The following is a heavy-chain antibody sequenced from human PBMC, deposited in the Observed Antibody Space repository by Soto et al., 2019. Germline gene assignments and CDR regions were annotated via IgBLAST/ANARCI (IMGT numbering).Heavy chain of an antibody. CDR1: GGSISSYY. Sequence: ETLSLTCTVSGGSISSYYWSWIRQPPGKGLEWIGYIYYSGSTNYNPSLKSRVTISVDTSKNQFSLKLSSVTAADTAVYYCARGYCSGGNCYRFNFDYWGQGTLVTVS. V-gene: IGHV4-59*01. CDR2: IYYSGST. CDR3: ARGYCSGGNCYRFNFDY. J-gene: IGHJ4*02. D-gene: IGHD2-15*01.